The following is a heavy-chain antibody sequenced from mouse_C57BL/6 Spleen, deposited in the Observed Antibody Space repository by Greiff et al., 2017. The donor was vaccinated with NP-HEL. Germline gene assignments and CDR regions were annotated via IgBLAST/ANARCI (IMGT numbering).Heavy chain of an antibody. D-gene: IGHD3-1*01. Sequence: EVQLQQSGPELVKPGASVKISCKASGYTFTDYYMNWVKQSHGKSLEWIGDINPNNGGTSYNQKFKGKATLTVDKSSSTAYMELRSLTSEDSAVYYCAGTSFMDYWGQGTSVTVSS. J-gene: IGHJ4*01. V-gene: IGHV1-26*01. CDR2: INPNNGGT. CDR1: GYTFTDYY. CDR3: AGTSFMDY.